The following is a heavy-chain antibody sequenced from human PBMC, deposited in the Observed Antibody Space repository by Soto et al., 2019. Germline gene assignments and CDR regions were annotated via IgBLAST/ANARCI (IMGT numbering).Heavy chain of an antibody. D-gene: IGHD6-19*01. V-gene: IGHV4-31*03. J-gene: IGHJ4*02. CDR3: ASQATGWYPDY. CDR1: GGSISSGGYY. CDR2: IYDSGST. Sequence: QVELQESGPGLVKPSQTLSLTCTVSGGSISSGGYYWSWVRQHPGKGLEWIGYIYDSGSTYYNPSLKSRVTISGDTSKNQCSLKLTSVTAADTAVYYCASQATGWYPDYWGQGTLVTVSS.